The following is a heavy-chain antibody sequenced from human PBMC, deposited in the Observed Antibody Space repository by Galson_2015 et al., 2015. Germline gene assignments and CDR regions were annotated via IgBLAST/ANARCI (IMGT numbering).Heavy chain of an antibody. D-gene: IGHD3-22*01. CDR3: ARPFRRGDSSGYYPTFDY. J-gene: IGHJ4*02. CDR1: GYTFSNNY. Sequence: SVKVSCKASGYTFSNNYIHWVRQAPGQGPEWMGVINPSGGSANYVQKFQGRVTMTRDTSTSTVYMELSSLRSEDTAVYYCARPFRRGDSSGYYPTFDYWGQGTLVTVSS. V-gene: IGHV1-46*01. CDR2: INPSGGSA.